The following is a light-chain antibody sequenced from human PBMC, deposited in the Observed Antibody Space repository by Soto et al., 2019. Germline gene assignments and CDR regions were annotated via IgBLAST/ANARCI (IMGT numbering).Light chain of an antibody. CDR3: QQRSNWPLT. CDR2: DAS. V-gene: IGKV3-11*01. J-gene: IGKJ4*01. Sequence: EIVFTPVPGALSLSPGGRATRSCRASQSVSSYLAWYQQKPGQAPRLLIYDASNRATGIPARFSGSGSGTDFTLTISSLEPEDFAVYYCQQRSNWPLTFGGGTKVDIK. CDR1: QSVSSY.